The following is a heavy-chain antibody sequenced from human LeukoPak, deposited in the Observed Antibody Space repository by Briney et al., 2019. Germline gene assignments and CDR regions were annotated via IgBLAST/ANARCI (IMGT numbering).Heavy chain of an antibody. Sequence: ASVKVSCKASGYTFTSYYMHWVRQAPGQGLEWMGIINPSGGSTSYAQKFQGRATMTRDTPTSTVYMELSSLRSEDTAVYYCARTVYSGYVGFDYWGQGTLVTVSS. CDR3: ARTVYSGYVGFDY. V-gene: IGHV1-46*01. D-gene: IGHD5-12*01. CDR1: GYTFTSYY. J-gene: IGHJ4*02. CDR2: INPSGGST.